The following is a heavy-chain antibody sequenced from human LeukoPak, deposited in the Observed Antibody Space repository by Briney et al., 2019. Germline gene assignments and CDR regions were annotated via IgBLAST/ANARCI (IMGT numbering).Heavy chain of an antibody. CDR1: GFTFSSCW. Sequence: GGSLRLSCAASGFTFSSCWMSWVRQAPGKGLEWVANIKQDGSEKYYVDSVKGRFTISRDNAKNSLYLQMNSLRAEDTAVYYCARDRIRSGYSADYWGQGTLVTVSS. V-gene: IGHV3-7*01. D-gene: IGHD3-22*01. CDR3: ARDRIRSGYSADY. J-gene: IGHJ4*02. CDR2: IKQDGSEK.